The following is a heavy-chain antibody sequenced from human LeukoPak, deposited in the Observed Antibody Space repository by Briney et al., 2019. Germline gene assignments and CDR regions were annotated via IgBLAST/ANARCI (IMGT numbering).Heavy chain of an antibody. D-gene: IGHD3-10*01. CDR1: GFILSDYY. V-gene: IGHV3-11*01. J-gene: IGHJ5*02. Sequence: GGSLRLSCAASGFILSDYYMNWIRQAPGKGLEWVSYISSSGATIYYADSVKGRFTISRDNAKNSLYLQMNSLRAEDTALYYCAKDPRRVTMVRGPGHWFDPWGQGTLVTVSP. CDR3: AKDPRRVTMVRGPGHWFDP. CDR2: ISSSGATI.